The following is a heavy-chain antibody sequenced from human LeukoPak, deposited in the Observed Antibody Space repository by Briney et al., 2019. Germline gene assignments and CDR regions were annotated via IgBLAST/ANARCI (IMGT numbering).Heavy chain of an antibody. CDR2: ISSSSSYI. V-gene: IGHV3-21*01. Sequence: GGSLTLSCAVSGFTFSSLSMNWVRQAPGKGLEWVSSISSSSSYIYYADSVKGRFTISRDNAKNSLYLQMNSLRAEDTAVYYCARDSSGSFDYWGQGTLVTVSS. CDR1: GFTFSSLS. J-gene: IGHJ4*02. CDR3: ARDSSGSFDY. D-gene: IGHD2-15*01.